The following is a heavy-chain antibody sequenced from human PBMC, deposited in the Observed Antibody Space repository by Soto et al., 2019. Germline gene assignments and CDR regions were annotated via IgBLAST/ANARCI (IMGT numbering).Heavy chain of an antibody. D-gene: IGHD6-25*01. J-gene: IGHJ5*02. Sequence: SETRSHTCTFSGGSISRYYWSLIRQPPGKGLEWIGYIYYSGSTNYNPSLKSRVTISVDTSKNQFSLKLSSVTAADTAVYYCARHESFNIAARGGGWFDPWGQGTLVTVSS. CDR1: GGSISRYY. V-gene: IGHV4-59*08. CDR2: IYYSGST. CDR3: ARHESFNIAARGGGWFDP.